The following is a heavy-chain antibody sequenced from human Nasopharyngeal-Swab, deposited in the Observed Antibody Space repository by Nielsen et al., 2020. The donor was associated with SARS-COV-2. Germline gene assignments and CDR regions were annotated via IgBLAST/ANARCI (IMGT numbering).Heavy chain of an antibody. CDR2: IYYSGST. J-gene: IGHJ6*03. D-gene: IGHD2-15*01. CDR3: AREGYCSGGSCYSGRPYYYYYMDV. V-gene: IGHV4-31*02. Sequence: WIRQSPGKGLEWIGYIYYSGSTYYNPSLKSRVTISVDTSKNQFSLKLSSVTAADTAVYYCAREGYCSGGSCYSGRPYYYYYMDVWGKGTTVTVSS.